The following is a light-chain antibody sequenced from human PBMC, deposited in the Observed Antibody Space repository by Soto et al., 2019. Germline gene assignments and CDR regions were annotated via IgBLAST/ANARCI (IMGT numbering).Light chain of an antibody. CDR3: QQRQHWPPIT. J-gene: IGKJ5*01. CDR1: QNVNNY. CDR2: DAS. Sequence: EVVLTQSPATLSLSPGERATLSCRASQNVNNYLVWYQQKPGQAPRLLIYDASNRATGIPARFSGSGSGTDFALTISSLEPEDFAVYYCQQRQHWPPITFGQGTRLDIK. V-gene: IGKV3-11*01.